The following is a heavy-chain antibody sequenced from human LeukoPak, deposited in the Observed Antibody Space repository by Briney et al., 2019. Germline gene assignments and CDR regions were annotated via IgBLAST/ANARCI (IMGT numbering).Heavy chain of an antibody. CDR3: ASEGDYSKQPDY. V-gene: IGHV4-34*01. CDR1: GGSFSGYY. Sequence: SETLSLTCAVYGGSFSGYYWSWIRHPPGKGLEWIGEINHSGSTNYNPSLKSRVTISVDTSKNQFSLKLSSVTAADTAVYYCASEGDYSKQPDYWGQGTLVTVSS. J-gene: IGHJ4*02. CDR2: INHSGST. D-gene: IGHD4-11*01.